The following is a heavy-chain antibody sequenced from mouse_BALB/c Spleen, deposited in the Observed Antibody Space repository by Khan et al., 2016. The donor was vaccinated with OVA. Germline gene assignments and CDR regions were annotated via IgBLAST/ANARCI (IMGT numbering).Heavy chain of an antibody. D-gene: IGHD3-2*02. CDR3: GRDAGGC. CDR2: IDPKNGVT. J-gene: IGHJ4*01. Sequence: VQLKESGPELVKPGASVKMSCKTSGYTFTEYTLHWVKQSQGKSLEWIGVIDPKNGVTSYNQKFKGKATLTVDKSSSTAYMEFRSLTSEDSAVYYGGRDAGGCWGQGTSVTVSS. CDR1: GYTFTEYT. V-gene: IGHV1-18*01.